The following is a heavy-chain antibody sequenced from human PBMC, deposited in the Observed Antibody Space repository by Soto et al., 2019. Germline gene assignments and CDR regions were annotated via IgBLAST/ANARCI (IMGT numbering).Heavy chain of an antibody. J-gene: IGHJ5*02. CDR3: AGGGEAQGPGFAP. CDR2: ISAYNGNT. V-gene: IGHV1-18*01. Sequence: QVQLEQSGAEVKKPGASVKVSCKASGYTFTSYGISWVRQAPGQGLEWMGRISAYNGNTNYAQKLQGRVTMTTDTPPTTPNMGRRGLGPDDPPGYSWAGGGEAQGPGFAPGGKGTLVTSPQ. D-gene: IGHD3-16*01. CDR1: GYTFTSYG.